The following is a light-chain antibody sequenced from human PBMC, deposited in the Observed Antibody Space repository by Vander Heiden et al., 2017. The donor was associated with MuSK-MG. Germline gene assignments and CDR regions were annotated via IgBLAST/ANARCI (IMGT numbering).Light chain of an antibody. CDR3: QQRSNCPIT. CDR2: DAS. Sequence: IVLTSSPATLSLSPGERATLSCRASQSVSSYLAWYQQKPGQAPRLLIYDASNRATGIPARFSGSGSGTDFTLTISSLEPEDFAVYYCQQRSNCPITFGRGTKVDIK. V-gene: IGKV3-11*01. CDR1: QSVSSY. J-gene: IGKJ4*01.